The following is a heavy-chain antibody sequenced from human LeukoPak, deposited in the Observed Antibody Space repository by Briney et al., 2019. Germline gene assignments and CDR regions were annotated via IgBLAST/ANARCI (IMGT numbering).Heavy chain of an antibody. Sequence: SGGSLRPSCAASGFTFSSYSMNWVRQAPGKGLEWVSYISSLSGTIYYADSVKGRFTISRDNAKNSLYLQMNSLRAEDTAVYYCAELGITMIGGVWGKGTTVTISS. CDR1: GFTFSSYS. V-gene: IGHV3-48*04. CDR2: ISSLSGTI. J-gene: IGHJ6*04. CDR3: AELGITMIGGV. D-gene: IGHD3-10*02.